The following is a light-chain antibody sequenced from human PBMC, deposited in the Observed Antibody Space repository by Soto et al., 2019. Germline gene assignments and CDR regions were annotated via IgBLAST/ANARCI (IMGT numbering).Light chain of an antibody. CDR2: GAS. CDR1: QSVSSSY. CDR3: QQYGSSPRT. Sequence: VLTPSPGTLSLSPGERATLSCRASQSVSSSYLAWYQQKPGQAPRLLIYGASSRATGIPDRFSGSGSGTDFTLTISRLEPEDFAVYYCQQYGSSPRTFGQGTKVDIK. J-gene: IGKJ1*01. V-gene: IGKV3-20*01.